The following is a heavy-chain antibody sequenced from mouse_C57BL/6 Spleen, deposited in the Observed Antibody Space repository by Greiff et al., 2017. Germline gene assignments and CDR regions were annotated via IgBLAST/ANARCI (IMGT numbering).Heavy chain of an antibody. J-gene: IGHJ1*03. Sequence: LQESGAELVKPGASVKLSCKASGYTFTEYTIHWVKQRSGQGLEWIGWFYPGRGSIKYNENFKDKATLTADKSSSTVYMELSILTSEDSAVYFCARHEDRGTGTDWYFDVWGTGTTVTVSS. CDR3: ARHEDRGTGTDWYFDV. D-gene: IGHD4-1*01. CDR1: GYTFTEYT. CDR2: FYPGRGSI. V-gene: IGHV1-62-2*01.